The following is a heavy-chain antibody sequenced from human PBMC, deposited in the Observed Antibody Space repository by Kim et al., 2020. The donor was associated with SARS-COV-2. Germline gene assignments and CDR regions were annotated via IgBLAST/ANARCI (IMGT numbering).Heavy chain of an antibody. J-gene: IGHJ2*01. CDR3: ARDPGYSSGWSKGLYWYFDL. CDR2: IYYSGST. D-gene: IGHD6-19*01. CDR1: GGSISSYY. Sequence: SETLSLTCTVSGGSISSYYWSWIRQPPGKGLEWIGYIYYSGSTNYNPSLKSRVTISVDTSKNQFSLKLSSVTAADTAVYYCARDPGYSSGWSKGLYWYFDLWGRGTLVTVSS. V-gene: IGHV4-59*13.